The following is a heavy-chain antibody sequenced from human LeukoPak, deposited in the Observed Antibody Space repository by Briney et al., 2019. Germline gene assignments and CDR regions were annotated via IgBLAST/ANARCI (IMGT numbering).Heavy chain of an antibody. J-gene: IGHJ4*02. D-gene: IGHD6-13*01. V-gene: IGHV3-7*01. CDR3: ARGTIAAPGTDY. CDR2: IKKDGSEK. CDR1: GFTFSSHW. Sequence: GGSLRLSCAASGFTFSSHWMGWVRQAPGKGLEWVATIKKDGSEKNYVDPVKGRFTTSRDNAKNSLYLQMNSLRGEDTAVYYCARGTIAAPGTDYWGQGTLVTVSS.